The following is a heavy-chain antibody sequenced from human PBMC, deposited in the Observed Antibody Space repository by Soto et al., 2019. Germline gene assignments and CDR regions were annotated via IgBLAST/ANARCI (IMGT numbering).Heavy chain of an antibody. V-gene: IGHV1-18*01. CDR3: ARVNIVLMVYATDY. CDR1: GYTFTSYG. J-gene: IGHJ4*02. CDR2: ISAYNGNT. Sequence: ASVKVSCKASGYTFTSYGISWVRQAPGQGLEWMGWISAYNGNTNYAQKLQGRVTMTTDTSTSTAYMELRSLRSDDTAVYYCARVNIVLMVYATDYWGQGTLVPVSS. D-gene: IGHD2-8*01.